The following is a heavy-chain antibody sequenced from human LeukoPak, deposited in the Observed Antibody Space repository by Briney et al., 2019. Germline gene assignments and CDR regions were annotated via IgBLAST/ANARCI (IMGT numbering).Heavy chain of an antibody. Sequence: GGSLRLSCAASGFTVSSNYMSWVRQAPGKGLEWVSTIYRGGSSFYADSVKGRFTISRDNSKNTLYLQMDSLRAEDTAVYYCASDLSTWFDWGQGTQVTVAS. V-gene: IGHV3-66*01. CDR1: GFTVSSNY. J-gene: IGHJ4*02. CDR3: ASDLSTWFD. D-gene: IGHD6-13*01. CDR2: IYRGGSS.